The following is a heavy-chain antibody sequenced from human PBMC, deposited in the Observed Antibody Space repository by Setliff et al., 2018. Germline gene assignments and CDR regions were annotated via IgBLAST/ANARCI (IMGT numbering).Heavy chain of an antibody. CDR2: INHSGST. CDR3: ARGGGSVLPNYYYFNYMDV. D-gene: IGHD2-15*01. CDR1: GGSFSGYY. Sequence: NPSETLSLTCAVYGGSFSGYYWSWIRQPPGKGLEWIGEINHSGSTNYNQSLKSRVTLSVDTSKNQFSLQLTSVTAADTAIYYCARGGGSVLPNYYYFNYMDVWGKGTTVTVS. V-gene: IGHV4-34*01. J-gene: IGHJ6*03.